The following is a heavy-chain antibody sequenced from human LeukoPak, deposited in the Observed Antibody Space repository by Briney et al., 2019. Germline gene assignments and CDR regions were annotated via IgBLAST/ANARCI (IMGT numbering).Heavy chain of an antibody. V-gene: IGHV3-7*01. CDR3: ARDEQGLSAAGYDY. CDR2: IKQDGSEK. D-gene: IGHD6-13*01. J-gene: IGHJ4*02. Sequence: PGGSLRLSCAASGFTFSNYWMSWVRQAPGKGLEWVANIKQDGSEKYYVDSVKGRFTISRDNAKNSLYLQMNSLRAEDTAVYYCARDEQGLSAAGYDYWGQGTLVTVSS. CDR1: GFTFSNYW.